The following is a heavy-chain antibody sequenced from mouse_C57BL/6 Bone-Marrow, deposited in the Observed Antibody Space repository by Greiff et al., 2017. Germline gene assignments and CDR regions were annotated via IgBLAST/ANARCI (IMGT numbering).Heavy chain of an antibody. CDR1: GFTFSDYY. CDR3: ARGGDNHYFDY. V-gene: IGHV5-16*01. D-gene: IGHD1-3*01. J-gene: IGHJ2*01. CDR2: INYDGSST. Sequence: EVKLVESEGGLVQPGSSMKLSCTASGFTFSDYYMAWVRQVPEKGLEWVANINYDGSSTYYLDSLKSRFIISRDNAKNILYLQMSSLKSEDTATYYCARGGDNHYFDYWGQGTTLTVSS.